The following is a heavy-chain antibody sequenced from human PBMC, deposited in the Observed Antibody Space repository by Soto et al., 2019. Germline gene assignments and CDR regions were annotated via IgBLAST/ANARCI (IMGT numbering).Heavy chain of an antibody. CDR3: ARYPSYDGSHFDY. J-gene: IGHJ4*02. D-gene: IGHD3-10*01. CDR1: GGAISSGGYY. Sequence: SETLSLTCSVSGGAISSGGYYWSWIRQHPGKGLEWIGYIYYSGSTYYNPSLKSRLTISVDTSKNQFSLKLSSVTAADTAVYYCARYPSYDGSHFDYWDQGTLVTVSS. V-gene: IGHV4-31*03. CDR2: IYYSGST.